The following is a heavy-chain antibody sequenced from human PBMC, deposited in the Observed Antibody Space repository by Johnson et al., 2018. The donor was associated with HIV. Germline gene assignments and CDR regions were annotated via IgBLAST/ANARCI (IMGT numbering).Heavy chain of an antibody. V-gene: IGHV3-30*04. CDR3: ASEVEYSTLGGV. CDR2: ISYDGSNK. Sequence: QMQLVESGGGLVQPGGSLRLSCAASGFTFSSYAMHWVRQAPGKGLEWVAVISYDGSNKYYEDSVKGRFTISRDNAKRSLSLQMNSLIADDTAVYYCASEVEYSTLGGVWGQGTVVTVSS. CDR1: GFTFSSYA. D-gene: IGHD6-6*01. J-gene: IGHJ3*01.